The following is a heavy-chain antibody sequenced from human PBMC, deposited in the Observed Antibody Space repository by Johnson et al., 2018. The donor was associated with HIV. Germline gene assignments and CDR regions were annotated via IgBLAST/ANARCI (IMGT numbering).Heavy chain of an antibody. CDR3: TTSYSSGWYGANDAFDI. V-gene: IGHV3-15*01. J-gene: IGHJ3*02. CDR2: IKSKTDGGKT. CDR1: GFTFSDYF. D-gene: IGHD6-19*01. Sequence: VLLVESGGGLVKPGGSLRLSCAASGFTFSDYFISWIRQAPGKGLEWVGHIKSKTDGGKTNYAAPVKGRFTSQRDDSKNTLYLQMNSLKTEDTAVYYCTTSYSSGWYGANDAFDIWGQGTKVTVSS.